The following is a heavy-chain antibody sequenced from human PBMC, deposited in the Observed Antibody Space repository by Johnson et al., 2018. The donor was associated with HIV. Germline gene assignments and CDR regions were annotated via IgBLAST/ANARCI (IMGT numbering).Heavy chain of an antibody. D-gene: IGHD3-10*01. J-gene: IGHJ3*02. Sequence: QVQLVESGGGVVQPGRSLRLSCAASGFTFSSYGMHWVRQAPGKGLEWVAVIWYDGSNKYYADSVKGRFTISRDNSKNTLYLQMNNLRPEDTALYYCARRLWFRNLYDAFDIWGQGTMVTVSS. V-gene: IGHV3-33*01. CDR1: GFTFSSYG. CDR3: ARRLWFRNLYDAFDI. CDR2: IWYDGSNK.